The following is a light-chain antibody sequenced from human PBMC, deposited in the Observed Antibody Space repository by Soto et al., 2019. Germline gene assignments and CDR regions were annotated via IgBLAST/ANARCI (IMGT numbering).Light chain of an antibody. CDR3: QQYGSSLTWT. J-gene: IGKJ1*01. CDR2: GAS. V-gene: IGKV3-20*01. CDR1: QSFSSSY. Sequence: EIVLTQSPGTLSLSPGGRATLSCRASQSFSSSYLAWYQQKPGQAPRLLIYGASSRATGIPDRFSGSGSGTDFTLTISRLEPEDFAVYYCQQYGSSLTWTFGQGTKVDIK.